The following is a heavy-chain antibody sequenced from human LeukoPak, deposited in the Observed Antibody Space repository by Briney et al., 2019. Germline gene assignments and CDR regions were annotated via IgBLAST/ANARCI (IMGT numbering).Heavy chain of an antibody. V-gene: IGHV4-39*01. D-gene: IGHD5-12*01. J-gene: IGHJ4*02. CDR3: ARLRSGYLYYFDY. Sequence: SETLPLTCTVSGGSISSSSYYWGWIRQPPGKGLEWIGSIYYSGSTYYNPSLKSRVTISVDTSKNQFSLKLSSVTAADTAVYYCARLRSGYLYYFDYWGQGTLVTVSS. CDR1: GGSISSSSYY. CDR2: IYYSGST.